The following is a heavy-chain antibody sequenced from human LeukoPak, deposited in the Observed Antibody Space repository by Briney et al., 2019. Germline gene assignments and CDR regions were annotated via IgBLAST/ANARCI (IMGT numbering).Heavy chain of an antibody. D-gene: IGHD1-26*01. Sequence: GGSLRLSCEASGFTFGSHWMSWVRQAPGKGLEWVANIKQSGTETFLMDAVKGRFTVSRDNGKNTLYLQMNSLTIEDSAMYYCARKGDGRVDYWGQGTPVTVSS. V-gene: IGHV3-7*01. J-gene: IGHJ4*02. CDR2: IKQSGTET. CDR1: GFTFGSHW. CDR3: ARKGDGRVDY.